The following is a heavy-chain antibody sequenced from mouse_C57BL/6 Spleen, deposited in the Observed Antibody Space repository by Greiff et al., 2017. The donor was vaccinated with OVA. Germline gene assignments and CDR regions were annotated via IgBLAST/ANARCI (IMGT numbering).Heavy chain of an antibody. CDR2: INYDGSST. CDR1: GFTFSDYY. V-gene: IGHV5-16*01. CDR3: ARSLSYYYAMDY. J-gene: IGHJ4*01. D-gene: IGHD6-1*01. Sequence: EVMLVESEGGLVQPGSSMKLSCTASGFTFSDYYMAWVRQVPEKGLEWVANINYDGSSTYYLDSLKSRFIISRDNAKNILYLQMSSLKSEDTATYYCARSLSYYYAMDYWGQGTSVTVSS.